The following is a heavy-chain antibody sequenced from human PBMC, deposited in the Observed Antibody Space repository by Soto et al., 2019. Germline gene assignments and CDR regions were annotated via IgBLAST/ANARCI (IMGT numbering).Heavy chain of an antibody. J-gene: IGHJ2*01. V-gene: IGHV1-69*12. CDR1: VGTFSRYA. CDR2: ITPMFGTA. D-gene: IGHD6-19*01. Sequence: QVQLVQSGAEVKKYGSSVKVSCKASVGTFSRYAISWVRQAPGQGLEWMGGITPMFGTANYAQKFQGRVTITADESTSTAYMELSSLRSDDPAVYYCAQTLGLAVAGPGRFDLWGRGTLVTVSS. CDR3: AQTLGLAVAGPGRFDL.